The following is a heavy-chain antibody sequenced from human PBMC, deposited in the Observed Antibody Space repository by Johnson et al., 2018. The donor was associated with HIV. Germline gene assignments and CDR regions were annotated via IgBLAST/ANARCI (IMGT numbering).Heavy chain of an antibody. D-gene: IGHD4-23*01. CDR3: TREEGVGDDYGGKSAFDI. J-gene: IGHJ3*02. Sequence: QVHLVESGGGVVQPGRSLRLSCAASGFTFSSYAMHWVRQAPAKGLEWVAVISYDGSNKYYADSVKGRFTISRDSSRDTLYLQMSSLKPEDTAVYYCTREEGVGDDYGGKSAFDIWA. CDR2: ISYDGSNK. CDR1: GFTFSSYA. V-gene: IGHV3-30-3*01.